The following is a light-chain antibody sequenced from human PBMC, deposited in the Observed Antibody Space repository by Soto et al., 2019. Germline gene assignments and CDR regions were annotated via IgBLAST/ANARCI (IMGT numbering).Light chain of an antibody. V-gene: IGKV3-15*01. Sequence: EIVMTQSPATLSVSPGERATLSCRASQRIYTSLAWYQQRPGQAPRLLLYNAATRATGIPARFSGRGFGTEFTLTISSLQSEDFATYYCQQYNSYLTFAQGTKVDIK. CDR3: QQYNSYLT. CDR1: QRIYTS. J-gene: IGKJ1*01. CDR2: NAA.